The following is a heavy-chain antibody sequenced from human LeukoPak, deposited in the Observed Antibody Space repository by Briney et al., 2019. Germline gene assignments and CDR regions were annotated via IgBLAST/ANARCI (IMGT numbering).Heavy chain of an antibody. CDR1: GDSISSFH. Sequence: ASETLSLTCTVSGDSISSFHWSWIRQPAGKGLEWIGRIYTSGSTNYNPSLKSRVTMSVDTSKNQFSLKLSSVTAADTAVYYCASTNLGYCSGGSCRLVNKNFDYWGQGTLVTVSS. J-gene: IGHJ4*02. CDR3: ASTNLGYCSGGSCRLVNKNFDY. CDR2: IYTSGST. V-gene: IGHV4-4*07. D-gene: IGHD2-15*01.